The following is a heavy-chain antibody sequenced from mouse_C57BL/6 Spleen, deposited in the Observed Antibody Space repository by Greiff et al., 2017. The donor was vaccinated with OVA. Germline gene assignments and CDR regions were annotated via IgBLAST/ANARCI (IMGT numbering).Heavy chain of an antibody. V-gene: IGHV1-18*01. CDR2: INPNNGGT. CDR1: GYTFTDYN. D-gene: IGHD1-1*01. Sequence: EVQGVESGPELVKPGASVKIPCKASGYTFTDYNMDWVKQSHGKSLEWIGDINPNNGGTIYNQKFKGKATLTVDKSSSTAYMELRSLTSEDTAVYYCARSNYYGSSYWYFDVWGTGTTVTVSS. J-gene: IGHJ1*03. CDR3: ARSNYYGSSYWYFDV.